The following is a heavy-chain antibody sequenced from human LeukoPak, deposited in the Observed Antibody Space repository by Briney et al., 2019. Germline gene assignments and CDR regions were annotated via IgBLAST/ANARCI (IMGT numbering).Heavy chain of an antibody. D-gene: IGHD6-13*01. Sequence: SETLSLTCTVSGGSISSYYWSWIRQPPGKGLEWIGYIYYSGSTNYNPSLKSRVTISVDTSKNQFSLKLSSVTAADTAVYYCARDRAQVAAAGHYYFDYWGQGTLVTVSS. CDR1: GGSISSYY. CDR2: IYYSGST. V-gene: IGHV4-59*01. CDR3: ARDRAQVAAAGHYYFDY. J-gene: IGHJ4*02.